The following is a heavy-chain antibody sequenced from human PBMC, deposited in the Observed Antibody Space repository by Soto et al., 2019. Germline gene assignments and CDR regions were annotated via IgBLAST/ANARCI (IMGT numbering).Heavy chain of an antibody. Sequence: EVQLVESGGGLVQPGGSLRLSCAASGFTFSSYWMHWVRQAPGKGLVWVSRINSDGSSTGYADSVMGRFTISRDNDKNTLYLQMNSLRAEDTGVYYCARDQGYCSGGSCYVAGYWGQGTLVTVSS. J-gene: IGHJ4*02. D-gene: IGHD2-15*01. CDR1: GFTFSSYW. V-gene: IGHV3-74*01. CDR3: ARDQGYCSGGSCYVAGY. CDR2: INSDGSST.